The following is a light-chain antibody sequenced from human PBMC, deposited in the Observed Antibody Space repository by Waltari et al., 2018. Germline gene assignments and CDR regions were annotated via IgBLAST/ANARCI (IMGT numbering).Light chain of an antibody. J-gene: IGLJ3*02. CDR2: DVT. Sequence: QSALTQPASVSGSPGQSITISCTGTNNDVGGYDFVSWYQQHPGKAPKVIVYDVTRRHSGVSNRFSGAKSGNTDSLTISGLQAEDEAHDYCSAVRRDNTAVFGGGTKVTVL. CDR3: SAVRRDNTAV. V-gene: IGLV2-14*01. CDR1: NNDVGGYDF.